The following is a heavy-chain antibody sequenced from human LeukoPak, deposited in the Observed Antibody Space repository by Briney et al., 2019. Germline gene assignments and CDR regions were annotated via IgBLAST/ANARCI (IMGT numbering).Heavy chain of an antibody. CDR2: ISGSGGST. V-gene: IGHV3-23*01. Sequence: GGSLRLSCAASGFTFSSYAMSWVRQAPGKGLEWVSAISGSGGSTYYADSVKGRFTISRDNSKNTLYLQMNSLRAEDTAVYYCARTRVDTTTFDYFDYWGQGTLVTVSS. CDR1: GFTFSSYA. J-gene: IGHJ4*02. D-gene: IGHD3-16*01. CDR3: ARTRVDTTTFDYFDY.